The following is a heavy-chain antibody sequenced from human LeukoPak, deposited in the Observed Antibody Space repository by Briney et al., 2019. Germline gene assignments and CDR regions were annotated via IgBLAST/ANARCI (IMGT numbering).Heavy chain of an antibody. CDR2: INPSGGST. V-gene: IGHV1-46*01. CDR1: GYTFTSYY. J-gene: IGHJ4*02. CDR3: ARGYDSRGQMGYYFDY. Sequence: ASVKVSCKASGYTFTSYYMHWVRQAPGQGLEWMGIINPSGGSTSYAQKFQGRVTMTRDMSTSTVYMELSSLRSEDTAVYYCARGYDSRGQMGYYFDYWGQGTLVTVSS. D-gene: IGHD3-22*01.